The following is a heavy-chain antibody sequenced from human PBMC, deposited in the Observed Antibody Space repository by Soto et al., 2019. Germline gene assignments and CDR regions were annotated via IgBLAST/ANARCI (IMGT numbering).Heavy chain of an antibody. CDR1: GGSVSSTSYY. J-gene: IGHJ6*04. Sequence: SETLSLTCTVSGGSVSSTSYYWSWIRHPPGKGLEWIGYIYNIGSTNYKPSLKSRVTISVYTSKNQFSLNLTSVTAADTAVYFRTRHVRGWKRGRTDSTGMYGSGKGP. CDR3: TRHVRGWKRGRTDSTGMYG. CDR2: IYNIGST. D-gene: IGHD6-19*01. V-gene: IGHV4-61*01.